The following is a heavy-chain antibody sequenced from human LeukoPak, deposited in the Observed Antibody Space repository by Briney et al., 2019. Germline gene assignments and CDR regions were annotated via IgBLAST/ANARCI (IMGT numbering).Heavy chain of an antibody. Sequence: GGSLRLSCAASGFTFSSYAMSWVRQAPGKGLEWVSAISGSGGSTYYADSVKGRFTISRDNSKNTLYLQMNSLRAEDTAVYYCVRAVSGYPTTYYFDYWGQGTLVTVSS. D-gene: IGHD3-22*01. CDR2: ISGSGGST. J-gene: IGHJ4*02. CDR1: GFTFSSYA. V-gene: IGHV3-23*01. CDR3: VRAVSGYPTTYYFDY.